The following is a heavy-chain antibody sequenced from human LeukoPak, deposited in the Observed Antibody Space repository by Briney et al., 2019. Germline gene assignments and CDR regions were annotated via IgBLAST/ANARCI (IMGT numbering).Heavy chain of an antibody. Sequence: GGSLRLSCAASGFTFSRYGMHWVRQAPGKGLEWVAFIRYDGSNKYYANSVKGRFTISRDNSKNTLYLQMDSLRAEDTAVYYCAGGNSGDYWGQGTLVTVSS. D-gene: IGHD4-23*01. J-gene: IGHJ4*02. CDR3: AGGNSGDY. CDR1: GFTFSRYG. V-gene: IGHV3-30*02. CDR2: IRYDGSNK.